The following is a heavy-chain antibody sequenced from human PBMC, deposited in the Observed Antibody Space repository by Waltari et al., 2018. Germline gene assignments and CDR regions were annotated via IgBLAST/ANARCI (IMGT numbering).Heavy chain of an antibody. CDR3: TRPSYGDYPH. V-gene: IGHV3-73*01. CDR1: GYILPDSA. J-gene: IGHJ4*02. Sequence: QLVQSGGGLVQPGVSLKPSCAAHGYILPDSAIHLIRQAPGKGPEWVGRIRSKTDKNATVYHVSVKVRFTFSRDDAMNMAYLQMDSLKTEDTAVYYCTRPSYGDYPHWGQGYLVIVSS. D-gene: IGHD4-17*01. CDR2: IRSKTDKNAT.